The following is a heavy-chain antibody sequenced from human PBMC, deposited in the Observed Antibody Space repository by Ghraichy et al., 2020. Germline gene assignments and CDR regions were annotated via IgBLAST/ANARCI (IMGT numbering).Heavy chain of an antibody. J-gene: IGHJ4*02. CDR1: GFTFSSFG. Sequence: GGSLRLSCAASGFTFSSFGMHWVRQAPGKGLEWVELISYDGSSKYFADSVKGRFTISRDNSKNTLYLQMNSLRSEDTAVYYCAKSGYGGFVYDYWGQGTRVTGSS. D-gene: IGHD5-12*01. CDR3: AKSGYGGFVYDY. CDR2: ISYDGSSK. V-gene: IGHV3-30*18.